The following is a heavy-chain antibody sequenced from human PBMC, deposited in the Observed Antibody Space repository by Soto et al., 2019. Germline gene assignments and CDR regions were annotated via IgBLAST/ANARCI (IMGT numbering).Heavy chain of an antibody. D-gene: IGHD2-21*02. V-gene: IGHV1-69*13. CDR2: IIPIFGTA. J-gene: IGHJ3*02. Sequence: GASVKVSCKASGGTFSSYAISWVRQAPGQGLEWMGGIIPIFGTANYAQKFQGRVTITADESTSTAYMELSSLRSEDTAVYYCASPEQYCGGDCYSWAFDIWGQGTMVTVS. CDR3: ASPEQYCGGDCYSWAFDI. CDR1: GGTFSSYA.